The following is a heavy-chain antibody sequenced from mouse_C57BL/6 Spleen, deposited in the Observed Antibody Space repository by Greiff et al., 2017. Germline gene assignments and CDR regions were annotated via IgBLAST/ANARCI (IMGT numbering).Heavy chain of an antibody. CDR1: GYTFTSYT. V-gene: IGHV1-4*01. J-gene: IGHJ3*01. Sequence: QVQLQQSGAELARPGASVKMSCKASGYTFTSYTMHWVKQRPGQGLEWIGYINPSSGYTKYNQKFKDKATLTAAKSSSPAYMPLSSLTSEDSAVYYWARDNYGSSWGFAYWGQGTLVTVSA. CDR2: INPSSGYT. D-gene: IGHD1-1*01. CDR3: ARDNYGSSWGFAY.